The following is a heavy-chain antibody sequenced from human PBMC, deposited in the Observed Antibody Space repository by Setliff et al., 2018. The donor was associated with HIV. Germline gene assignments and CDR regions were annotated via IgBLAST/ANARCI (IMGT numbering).Heavy chain of an antibody. J-gene: IGHJ5*02. CDR1: NGSISSGNHY. D-gene: IGHD3-3*01. CDR2: IFYRGST. V-gene: IGHV4-31*03. Sequence: SETLSLTCTVSNGSISSGNHYWSWIRQHPGKGLEWIGYIFYRGSTYYNPSLKSRVSLSIDTSKNYFSLKPTSVTAADTAMYFCARAGHYDFLGGFSAQPLDPWGRGILVTVSS. CDR3: ARAGHYDFLGGFSAQPLDP.